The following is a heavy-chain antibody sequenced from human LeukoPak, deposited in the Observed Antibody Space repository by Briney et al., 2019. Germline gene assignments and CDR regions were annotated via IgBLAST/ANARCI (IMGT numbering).Heavy chain of an antibody. Sequence: ASVKVSCKVSGYTLTELSMHWVRQAPGKGLEWMGGFDPEDGETIYAQKFQGRVTMTEDTSTDTAYMELSSLGSEDTAVYHCATDPRGYYYDSSGYDYWGQGTLVTVSS. V-gene: IGHV1-24*01. CDR3: ATDPRGYYYDSSGYDY. D-gene: IGHD3-22*01. CDR1: GYTLTELS. J-gene: IGHJ4*02. CDR2: FDPEDGET.